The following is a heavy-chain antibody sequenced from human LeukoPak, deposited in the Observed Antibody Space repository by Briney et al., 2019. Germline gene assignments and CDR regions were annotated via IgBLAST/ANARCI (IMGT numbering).Heavy chain of an antibody. D-gene: IGHD3-10*01. CDR2: IYYSGST. CDR3: ARGFVSMIRGPFDY. J-gene: IGHJ4*02. Sequence: SQTLSLTRAVSGGSISSGGYSCSWIRQPPGKGLEWIGYIYYSGSTNYNPSLKSRVTISVDTSKNQFSLKLSSVTAADTAVYYCARGFVSMIRGPFDYWGQGTLVTVSS. CDR1: GGSISSGGYS. V-gene: IGHV4-30-4*07.